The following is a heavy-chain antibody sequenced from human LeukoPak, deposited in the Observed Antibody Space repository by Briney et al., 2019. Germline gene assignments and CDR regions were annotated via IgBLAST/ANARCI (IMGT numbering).Heavy chain of an antibody. Sequence: ASVKVSCKASGYTFSGNHMHWVRQAPGQGLEWMGWINPNSGGTNYAQKFQGRVTMTRDTSISTAYMGLSRLRSDDTAVYYCARDPSNRWYFDYWGQGTLVTVSS. J-gene: IGHJ4*02. CDR1: GYTFSGNH. CDR2: INPNSGGT. D-gene: IGHD6-13*01. CDR3: ARDPSNRWYFDY. V-gene: IGHV1-2*02.